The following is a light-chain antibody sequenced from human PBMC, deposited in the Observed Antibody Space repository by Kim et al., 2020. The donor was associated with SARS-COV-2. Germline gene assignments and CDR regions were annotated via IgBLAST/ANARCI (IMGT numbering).Light chain of an antibody. V-gene: IGKV1-5*03. J-gene: IGKJ5*01. CDR2: KAS. Sequence: ASVGDRVTITCRASQSIGASLAWYQQKPGKAPKILIYKASILESGVPSRFSGSGSGTDFSLSIRSLQPDDFATYYCQQYSSYRISFGQGTRLEMK. CDR1: QSIGAS. CDR3: QQYSSYRIS.